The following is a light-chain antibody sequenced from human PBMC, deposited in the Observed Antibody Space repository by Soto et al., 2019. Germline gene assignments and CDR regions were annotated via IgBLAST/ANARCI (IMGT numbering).Light chain of an antibody. Sequence: EILLTQSPGTLSLSTGERATLSCRASQSVSSSYLAWYQQKPGQAPRLLIYGASSRATGIPDRFSGSGSGTDFTLTISRLEPEDFEVDYCQQYGSSLWTFGQGTKVDIK. CDR1: QSVSSSY. CDR2: GAS. CDR3: QQYGSSLWT. V-gene: IGKV3-20*01. J-gene: IGKJ1*01.